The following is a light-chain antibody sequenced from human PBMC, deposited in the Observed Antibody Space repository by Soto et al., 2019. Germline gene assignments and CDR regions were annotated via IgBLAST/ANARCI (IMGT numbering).Light chain of an antibody. CDR1: QGIRTD. J-gene: IGKJ1*01. V-gene: IGKV1-6*01. CDR3: LQDFSYPRT. Sequence: IQMTQSPSSLSASIGDRVTITCRASQGIRTDLGWYQQSPGKAPKVLIVGASTLQSGVPSRFSGSGSGTDFTLTISSLQPEDSATYYCLQDFSYPRTFGQGTKVDIK. CDR2: GAS.